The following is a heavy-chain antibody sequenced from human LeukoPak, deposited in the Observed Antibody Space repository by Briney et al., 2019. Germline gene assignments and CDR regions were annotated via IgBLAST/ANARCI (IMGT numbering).Heavy chain of an antibody. Sequence: QAGESLRLSCEASGFTFNSYAMHWVRQAPGEGLEWVAVISRDGTLQYYADSVKGRLTISRDDSKNTLYLQMNSLRAEDTAVYYCATHHWLPTDYWGQGTLVTVSS. J-gene: IGHJ4*02. D-gene: IGHD6-19*01. CDR1: GFTFNSYA. CDR2: ISRDGTLQ. V-gene: IGHV3-30*04. CDR3: ATHHWLPTDY.